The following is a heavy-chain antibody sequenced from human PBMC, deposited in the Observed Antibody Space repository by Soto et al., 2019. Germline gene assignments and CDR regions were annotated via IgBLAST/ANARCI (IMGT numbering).Heavy chain of an antibody. V-gene: IGHV3-23*01. D-gene: IGHD3-22*01. CDR3: AKESVIVVVITNYFDY. J-gene: IGHJ4*02. Sequence: GGSLRLSCAASGFTFSSYAMSWVRQAPGKGLEWVSAISGSGGSTYYADSVKGRFTISRDNSKNTLYLQMNSLRAEDTAVHYCAKESVIVVVITNYFDYWGQGTLVTVSS. CDR1: GFTFSSYA. CDR2: ISGSGGST.